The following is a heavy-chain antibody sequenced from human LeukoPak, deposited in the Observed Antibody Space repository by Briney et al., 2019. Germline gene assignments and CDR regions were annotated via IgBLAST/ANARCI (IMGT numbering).Heavy chain of an antibody. CDR1: GYTFVGYL. V-gene: IGHV1-2*02. J-gene: IGHJ6*02. CDR2: INPTSSVT. Sequence: ASVKVSCKASGYTFVGYLMYWVRQVPGQGLECMGWINPTSSVTNYAQHFQGRVTMTSDTSISTTYMELSRLTSDDTAVYYCARGPKSFYYYGMDVWGQGTTVTVSS. CDR3: ARGPKSFYYYGMDV.